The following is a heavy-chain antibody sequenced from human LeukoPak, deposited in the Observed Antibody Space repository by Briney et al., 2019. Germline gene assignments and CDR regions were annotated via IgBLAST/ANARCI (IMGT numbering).Heavy chain of an antibody. D-gene: IGHD1-14*01. Sequence: GGSLRLSCAASGFTFSSYWMRSVRQVPGKGLVWVSRVNAGGSSTTYADSVKGRFTISRDNAKNTLYLQMDSLRADDTGVYYCGRSNQADDYWGQGTLVTVSS. CDR3: GRSNQADDY. CDR2: VNAGGSST. V-gene: IGHV3-74*01. J-gene: IGHJ4*02. CDR1: GFTFSSYW.